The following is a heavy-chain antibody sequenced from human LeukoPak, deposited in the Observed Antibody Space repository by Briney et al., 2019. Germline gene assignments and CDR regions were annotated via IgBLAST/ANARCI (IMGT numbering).Heavy chain of an antibody. D-gene: IGHD2-21*02. Sequence: GGSLRLSCAASGFNFANHAMSWVRQTPGKGLEWVSAISGGGDITYYADSVTGRFTVSRDNSKDTLFLQMHSLRPGDTAVYYCVREDTPATANYWGQGTLVTISS. CDR2: ISGGGDIT. CDR1: GFNFANHA. J-gene: IGHJ4*02. CDR3: VREDTPATANY. V-gene: IGHV3-23*01.